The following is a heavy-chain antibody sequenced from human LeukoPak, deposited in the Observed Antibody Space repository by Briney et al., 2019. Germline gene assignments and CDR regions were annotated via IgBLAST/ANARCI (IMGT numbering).Heavy chain of an antibody. V-gene: IGHV3-23*01. CDR1: GFTFSSYA. J-gene: IGHJ4*02. D-gene: IGHD6-13*01. CDR2: ISGSGGST. CDR3: ARDAYSSSWADY. Sequence: GSLRLSCAASGFTFSSYAMSWVRQAPGKGLEWVSAISGSGGSTYYADSVKGRFTISRDNSKNTLYLQMNSLRAEDTAVYYCARDAYSSSWADYWGQGTLVTVSS.